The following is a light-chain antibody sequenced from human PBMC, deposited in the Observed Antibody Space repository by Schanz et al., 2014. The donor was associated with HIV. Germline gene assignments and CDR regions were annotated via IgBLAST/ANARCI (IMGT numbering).Light chain of an antibody. Sequence: QSVLTQSPSVSAAPGQKVTISCSGSASNIGKNSVSWYQHLPGAAPKLLIYDDNIRPSRIPNRFSGSKSDTSATLGITGLQTGDEADYYCGTWDSSLSGVVFGGGTKLTVL. J-gene: IGLJ2*01. V-gene: IGLV1-51*01. CDR3: GTWDSSLSGVV. CDR1: ASNIGKNS. CDR2: DDN.